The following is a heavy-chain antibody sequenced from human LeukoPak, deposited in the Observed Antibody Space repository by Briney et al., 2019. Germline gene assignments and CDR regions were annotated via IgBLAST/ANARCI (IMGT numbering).Heavy chain of an antibody. D-gene: IGHD1-26*01. Sequence: PSETLSLTCTVSGDSISSYYWSWIRQPPGKGLEWIGYIYYTGNTNYNPTLKSRGTISIDMSKNQFSLKLSSVTAADTAVYYCASPTVGATTGDYWGQGTLVTVSS. V-gene: IGHV4-59*01. CDR1: GDSISSYY. CDR2: IYYTGNT. CDR3: ASPTVGATTGDY. J-gene: IGHJ4*02.